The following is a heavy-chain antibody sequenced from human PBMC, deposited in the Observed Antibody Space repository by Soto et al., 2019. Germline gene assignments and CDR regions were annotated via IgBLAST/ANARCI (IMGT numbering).Heavy chain of an antibody. D-gene: IGHD3-22*01. CDR2: MGGSGRST. CDR1: GFTFSSYA. CDR3: AKDGGYAYYDSSGYYFCY. J-gene: IGHJ4*02. Sequence: GGSLRLSCAASGFTFSSYAMTWVRQAPGKGLEWVSSMGGSGRSTYYTDSAKGRFTISRDNSKNTLYLQMNSLRAEDTAVYYCAKDGGYAYYDSSGYYFCYWGQGTLVTVSS. V-gene: IGHV3-23*01.